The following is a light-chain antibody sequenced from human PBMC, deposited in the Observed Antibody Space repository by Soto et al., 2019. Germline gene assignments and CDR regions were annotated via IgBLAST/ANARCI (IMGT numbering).Light chain of an antibody. Sequence: QSVLTQPPSASGTPGQRVTISCSGSSSNIGSNIVNWYQQLPGTAPKLLIYSRNQRPSGVPDRFSASKSGTSASLAISGLQSEDEADYYCETWDDSLTGVVFGGGTKLPVL. CDR3: ETWDDSLTGVV. V-gene: IGLV1-44*01. J-gene: IGLJ3*02. CDR2: SRN. CDR1: SSNIGSNI.